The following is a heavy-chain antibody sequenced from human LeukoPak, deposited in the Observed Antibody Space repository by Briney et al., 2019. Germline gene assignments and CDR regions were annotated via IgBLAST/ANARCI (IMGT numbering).Heavy chain of an antibody. J-gene: IGHJ4*02. D-gene: IGHD6-19*01. V-gene: IGHV3-21*01. CDR2: ISSSSSYI. CDR1: GFTLSSYS. CDR3: ARAYSSRAYLFDY. Sequence: GGSLRLSCAASGFTLSSYSMNWVRQAPGKGLEWDSSISSSSSYIYYADSVKGRFTISRDNAKNSLYLQMNSLRAEDTAVYYCARAYSSRAYLFDYWGQGTLVTVSS.